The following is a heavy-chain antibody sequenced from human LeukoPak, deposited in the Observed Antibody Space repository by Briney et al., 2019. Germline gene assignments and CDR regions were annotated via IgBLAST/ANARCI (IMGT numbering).Heavy chain of an antibody. Sequence: SETLSLTCTVSGGSINSGSFYWSWVRQPAGKGLEWIGRIYTSGTTNYSPSLKSRVTISIDMSKNQFSLRLSSVTAADTAMYYCARENWAAAGYYYYMDVWGKGTTVTVSS. CDR3: ARENWAAAGYYYYMDV. CDR2: IYTSGTT. CDR1: GGSINSGSFY. V-gene: IGHV4-61*02. D-gene: IGHD6-13*01. J-gene: IGHJ6*03.